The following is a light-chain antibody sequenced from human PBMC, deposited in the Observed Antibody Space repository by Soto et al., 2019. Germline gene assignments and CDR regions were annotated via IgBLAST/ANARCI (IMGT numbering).Light chain of an antibody. CDR1: QSVSSN. CDR3: QQYNNWPPYI. V-gene: IGKV3-15*01. Sequence: EIVMTQSPATLSVSPGERATLSCRAGQSVSSNLAWYQQKPGQAPRLLIYGASTRATGIPARFSGSGSGTEFTLTISSLQSEDFAVYYCQQYNNWPPYIFGQGTKVDIK. CDR2: GAS. J-gene: IGKJ2*01.